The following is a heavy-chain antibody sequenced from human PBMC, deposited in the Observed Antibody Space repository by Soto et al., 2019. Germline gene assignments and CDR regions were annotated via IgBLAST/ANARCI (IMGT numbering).Heavy chain of an antibody. D-gene: IGHD6-13*01. V-gene: IGHV1-46*01. J-gene: IGHJ4*02. Sequence: GASVKVSCKASGYTFTSYCIRWVRQAPGQGLEWMGIINPDGGSTSYAQKFQGRVTMTRDTSTTTLYMELSSLRSEDTAVYYCARDTSSWYRVDYWGQGSLVTVS. CDR2: INPDGGST. CDR1: GYTFTSYC. CDR3: ARDTSSWYRVDY.